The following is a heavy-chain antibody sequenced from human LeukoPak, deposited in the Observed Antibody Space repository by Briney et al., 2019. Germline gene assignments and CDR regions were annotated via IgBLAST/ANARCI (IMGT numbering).Heavy chain of an antibody. CDR1: GYTFTGYY. D-gene: IGHD6-13*01. J-gene: IGHJ4*02. Sequence: GASVKVSCKASGYTFTGYYTHWVRQAPGQGLEWMGWINPNSGGTNYAQKFQGRVTMTRDTSISTAYMELSRLRSDDTAVYYCARSSSSWYYFDYWGQGTLVTVSS. CDR3: ARSSSSWYYFDY. V-gene: IGHV1-2*02. CDR2: INPNSGGT.